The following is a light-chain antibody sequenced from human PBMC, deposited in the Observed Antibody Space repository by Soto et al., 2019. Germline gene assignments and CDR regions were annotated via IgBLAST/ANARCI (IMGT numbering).Light chain of an antibody. CDR3: SSYTTSSPYV. CDR2: EVN. Sequence: QSALTQPASVSGSPGQSITISCTGTSSDVGGYNYVSWYQQHPGKVPKLMIYEVNNRPSGVSNRFSGSKSGNTASLTISGLQAEDEADYYCSSYTTSSPYVFGTGTKLTVL. CDR1: SSDVGGYNY. V-gene: IGLV2-14*01. J-gene: IGLJ1*01.